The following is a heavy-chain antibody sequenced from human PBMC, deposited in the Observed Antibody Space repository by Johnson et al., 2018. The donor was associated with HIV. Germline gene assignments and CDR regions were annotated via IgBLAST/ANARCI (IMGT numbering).Heavy chain of an antibody. CDR2: ISYDGGDK. J-gene: IGHJ3*02. Sequence: QMHLVESGGGVVQPGRSLRLSCAASGFTFSSYAMHWVRQAPGKGLEWVAVISYDGGDKYYADSVTGRFTISRDNSKNTLYLQMNRLRAEDTAVYYCTRAGQGAYSSSWYGTLGAFDIWGQGTMVTVSS. D-gene: IGHD6-13*01. V-gene: IGHV3-30*04. CDR3: TRAGQGAYSSSWYGTLGAFDI. CDR1: GFTFSSYA.